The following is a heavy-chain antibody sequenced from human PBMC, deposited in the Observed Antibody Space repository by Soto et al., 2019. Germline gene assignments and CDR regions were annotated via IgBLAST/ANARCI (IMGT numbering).Heavy chain of an antibody. V-gene: IGHV4-39*07. Sequence: SETLSLTCSVSGGSVSSGSFYWGWIRQAPGKGLEWIGNVNYNGNTSYNPSLKSRVTISVDTSKNQFSLKLSSVTAADTAVYYCARDNVVTSLDYWGQGTLVTVS. CDR1: GGSVSSGSFY. CDR3: ARDNVVTSLDY. J-gene: IGHJ4*02. CDR2: VNYNGNT. D-gene: IGHD2-21*02.